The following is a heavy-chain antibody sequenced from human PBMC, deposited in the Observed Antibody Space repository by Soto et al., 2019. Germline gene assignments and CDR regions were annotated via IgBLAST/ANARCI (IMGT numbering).Heavy chain of an antibody. D-gene: IGHD3-22*01. CDR3: ARHLLLYYYDSSGYYLRDAFDI. Sequence: QVQLQESGPGLVKPSETLSLTCTVSGGSISSYYWSWIRQPPGKGLEWIGYIYYSGSTNYNPSLKSRVTISVHTXKXEFAMKLSSLTAADTAVYYCARHLLLYYYDSSGYYLRDAFDIWGQGTMVTVSS. CDR2: IYYSGST. J-gene: IGHJ3*02. CDR1: GGSISSYY. V-gene: IGHV4-59*08.